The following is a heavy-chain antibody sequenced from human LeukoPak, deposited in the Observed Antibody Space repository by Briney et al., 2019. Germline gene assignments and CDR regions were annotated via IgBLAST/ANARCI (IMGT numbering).Heavy chain of an antibody. Sequence: ASVKVSCKASGGTFSSYAISWVRQAPGQGLEWTGRIIPILGIANYAQKFQGRVTITADKSTSTAYMELSSLRSEDTAVYYCARNLLGNYYDSSDTYYFDYWGQGTLVTVSS. CDR3: ARNLLGNYYDSSDTYYFDY. D-gene: IGHD3-22*01. V-gene: IGHV1-69*04. CDR2: IIPILGIA. CDR1: GGTFSSYA. J-gene: IGHJ4*02.